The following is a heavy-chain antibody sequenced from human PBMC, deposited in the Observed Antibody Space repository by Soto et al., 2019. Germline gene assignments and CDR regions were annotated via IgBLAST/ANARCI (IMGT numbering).Heavy chain of an antibody. J-gene: IGHJ3*02. Sequence: GASVKVSCKASGGTFSSYAISWVRQAPGRGLEWMGGIIPIFGTANYAQKFQGRVTITADESTSTAYMELSSLRSEDTAVYYCAAPDIAARAQGAFDIWGQGTMVTVSS. D-gene: IGHD6-6*01. CDR2: IIPIFGTA. CDR3: AAPDIAARAQGAFDI. CDR1: GGTFSSYA. V-gene: IGHV1-69*13.